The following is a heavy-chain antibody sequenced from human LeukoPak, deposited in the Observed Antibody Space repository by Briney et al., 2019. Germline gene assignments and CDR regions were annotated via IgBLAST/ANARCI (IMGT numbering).Heavy chain of an antibody. J-gene: IGHJ4*02. CDR3: ATAALYGGYDFDF. V-gene: IGHV1-2*02. CDR1: GYSFTGFY. CDR2: INPDSGAT. D-gene: IGHD5-12*01. Sequence: GASVKVSCKASGYSFTGFYMHWVRQAPEQGLEWMAWINPDSGATKSAPKFQGRVTLTRDTSTNTVYMELRGLRSDDTAAYYCATAALYGGYDFDFWGQGTLVSVSS.